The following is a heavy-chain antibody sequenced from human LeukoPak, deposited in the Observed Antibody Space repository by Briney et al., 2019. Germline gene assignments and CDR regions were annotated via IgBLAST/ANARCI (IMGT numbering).Heavy chain of an antibody. CDR2: IYSGGST. D-gene: IGHD3-10*01. CDR3: ARILHYYGSGTAFDP. V-gene: IGHV3-66*01. J-gene: IGHJ5*02. Sequence: PGGSLRLSCAASGFTVSSNYMSWVRQAPGKGLEWVSVIYSGGSTYYADSVKGRFTISRDNSKNTLYLQMNSLRAEDTAVYYCARILHYYGSGTAFDPWGQGTLVTVSS. CDR1: GFTVSSNY.